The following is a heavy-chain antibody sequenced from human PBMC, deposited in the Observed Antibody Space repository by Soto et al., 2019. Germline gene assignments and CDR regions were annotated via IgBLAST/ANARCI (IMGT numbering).Heavy chain of an antibody. J-gene: IGHJ4*02. D-gene: IGHD4-17*01. CDR3: ASADDYGDYFFDY. V-gene: IGHV1-69*06. Sequence: GASVKVSCKASGGTFSSYAISWVRQAPGQGLEWMGGIIPIFGTANYAQKFQGRVTITADKSTSTAYMELSSLRSEDTAVYYCASADDYGDYFFDYWGQGTLVTVSS. CDR1: GGTFSSYA. CDR2: IIPIFGTA.